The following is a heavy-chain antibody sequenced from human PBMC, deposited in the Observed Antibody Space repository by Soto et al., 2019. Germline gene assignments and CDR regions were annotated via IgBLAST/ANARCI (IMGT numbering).Heavy chain of an antibody. V-gene: IGHV1-18*01. CDR2: INPYNGDT. CDR3: ARGHSRYESVDY. Sequence: ASVKVSCKAAGYTFTSYGSSWVRQAPGQGLEWMGWINPYNGDTNYAQKPQGRVTMTTATSTSTAYMDLRSLRSDATAVYYCARGHSRYESVDYWGQGTQVTVSS. J-gene: IGHJ4*02. D-gene: IGHD5-12*01. CDR1: GYTFTSYG.